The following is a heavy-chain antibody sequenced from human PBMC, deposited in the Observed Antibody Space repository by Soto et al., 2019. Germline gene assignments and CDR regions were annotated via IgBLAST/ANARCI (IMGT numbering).Heavy chain of an antibody. V-gene: IGHV4-34*01. Sequence: SETLSLTCAVYGGSFSGYYWSWIRQPPGKGLEWIGEINHSGSTNYNPSLKSLVTISVDTSKNQFSLKLSSVTAADTAVYYCARGTGRLPPPLLWGQGAQGTVSS. CDR1: GGSFSGYY. J-gene: IGHJ4*02. CDR3: ARGTGRLPPPLL. D-gene: IGHD2-15*01. CDR2: INHSGST.